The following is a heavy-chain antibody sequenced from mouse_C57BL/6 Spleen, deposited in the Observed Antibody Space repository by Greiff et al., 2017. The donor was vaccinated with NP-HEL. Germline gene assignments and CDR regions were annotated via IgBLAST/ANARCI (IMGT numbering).Heavy chain of an antibody. J-gene: IGHJ4*01. D-gene: IGHD2-3*01. CDR3: ARYGYYGGSYAMDY. CDR1: GYTFTDYY. V-gene: IGHV1-76*01. Sequence: QVQLQQSGAELVRPGASVKLSCKASGYTFTDYYINWVKQRPGQGLEWIARIYPGSGNTYYNEKFKGKATLTAEKSSSTAYMQLSSLTSEDSAVYFCARYGYYGGSYAMDYWGQGTSVTVSS. CDR2: IYPGSGNT.